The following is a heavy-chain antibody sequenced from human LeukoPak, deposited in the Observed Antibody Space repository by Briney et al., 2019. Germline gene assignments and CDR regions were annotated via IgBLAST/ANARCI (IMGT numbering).Heavy chain of an antibody. CDR3: ARGMRFGESTGVDV. V-gene: IGHV1-18*01. J-gene: IGHJ6*02. D-gene: IGHD3-10*01. Sequence: ASVKVSCKASGYTLTSSGISWVRQTPGQGLEWMGWISAYNGNTKYVQKLQGRVTMTTDTSTSTDYMELRRLRSDDTAVYYCARGMRFGESTGVDVWGQGTTVTVSS. CDR2: ISAYNGNT. CDR1: GYTLTSSG.